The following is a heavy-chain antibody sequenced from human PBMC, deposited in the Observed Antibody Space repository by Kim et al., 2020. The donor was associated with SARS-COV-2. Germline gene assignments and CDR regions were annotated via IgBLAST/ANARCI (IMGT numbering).Heavy chain of an antibody. J-gene: IGHJ4*02. CDR1: GFTFSSYS. Sequence: GGSPRLSCAASGFTFSSYSMNWVRQAPGKGLEWVSYISSSSSTIYYADSVKGRFTISRDNAKNSLYLQMNSLRAEDTAVYYCARDYYGSGSYYLDYWGQG. V-gene: IGHV3-48*04. CDR3: ARDYYGSGSYYLDY. D-gene: IGHD3-10*01. CDR2: ISSSSSTI.